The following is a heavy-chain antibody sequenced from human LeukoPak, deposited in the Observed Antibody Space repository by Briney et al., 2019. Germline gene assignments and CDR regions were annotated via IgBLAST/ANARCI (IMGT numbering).Heavy chain of an antibody. CDR3: ARDLSFGSLDF. CDR2: IKEDGSEK. Sequence: PGGSLRLSCVASGFTFSVYWISWVRQAPGKGLEWVANIKEDGSEKYYVDSVKGRFTISRDNAKNSLYLQMSSLRAEDTAVYYCARDLSFGSLDFRGQGTLVTVSS. D-gene: IGHD1-26*01. CDR1: GFTFSVYW. J-gene: IGHJ4*02. V-gene: IGHV3-7*01.